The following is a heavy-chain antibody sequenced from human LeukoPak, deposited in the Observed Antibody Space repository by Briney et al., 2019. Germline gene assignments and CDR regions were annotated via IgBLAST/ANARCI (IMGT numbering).Heavy chain of an antibody. Sequence: ASVKVSCKASGYTFTGYYMHWVRQAPGQGLEWMGWIDPDSGGTNYAQKFQGRVTMTRDTSISTAYMELSSLRSDDTAVYYCAPTRSPYFDYWGQGSLVTVSS. V-gene: IGHV1-2*02. CDR2: IDPDSGGT. J-gene: IGHJ4*02. CDR3: APTRSPYFDY. CDR1: GYTFTGYY.